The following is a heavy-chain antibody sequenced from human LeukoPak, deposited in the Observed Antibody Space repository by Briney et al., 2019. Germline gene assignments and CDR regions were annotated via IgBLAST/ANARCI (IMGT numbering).Heavy chain of an antibody. V-gene: IGHV4-4*07. Sequence: PSETLSLTCTVSRGSISNYYWSCIRQPAGKGLEWIGHIYTSGSTNYNPSLKSRVTMSVDTSKNQFSLNLSSVTAADTAVYYCARGGVDWTFDYWGQGTLVTVSS. CDR1: RGSISNYY. D-gene: IGHD3-9*01. J-gene: IGHJ4*02. CDR3: ARGGVDWTFDY. CDR2: IYTSGST.